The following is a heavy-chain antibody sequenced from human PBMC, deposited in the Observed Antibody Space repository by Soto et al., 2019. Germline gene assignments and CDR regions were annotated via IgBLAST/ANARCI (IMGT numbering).Heavy chain of an antibody. CDR1: GGSISSYY. CDR3: ARHGDYGGNSDTDEFDY. CDR2: IYYSGST. D-gene: IGHD4-17*01. J-gene: IGHJ4*02. V-gene: IGHV4-59*08. Sequence: SETLSLTCTVSGGSISSYYWSWIRQPPGKGLEWIGYIYYSGSTNYNPSLKSRVTISVDTSKNQFSLNLSSVTAADTAVYYCARHGDYGGNSDTDEFDYWGQGTLVTVSS.